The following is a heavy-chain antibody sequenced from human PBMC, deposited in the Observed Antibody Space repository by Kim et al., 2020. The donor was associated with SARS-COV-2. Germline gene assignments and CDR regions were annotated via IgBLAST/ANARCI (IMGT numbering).Heavy chain of an antibody. D-gene: IGHD1-7*01. J-gene: IGHJ5*02. V-gene: IGHV3-23*01. CDR1: GFTFSNYT. Sequence: GGSLRLSCAASGFTFSNYTMTWVRQAPGKGLEWVSSIRDGSERTYYADSVKGRFTISRDNSKNTLYLQMSSLRDEDTAIYYCAKRVTGTSWIDPWGQGSLVTVSS. CDR2: IRDGSERT. CDR3: AKRVTGTSWIDP.